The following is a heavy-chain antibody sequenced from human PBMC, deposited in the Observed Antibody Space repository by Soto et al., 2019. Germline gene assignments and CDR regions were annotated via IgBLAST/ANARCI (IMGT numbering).Heavy chain of an antibody. Sequence: GGSLRLSCAASGFIFSSYAMNWVRQAPGKGLEWISYISSSSSIIYADSVKGRLTISRNNAKNSLYLQMNSLRAEDTAGYYCVRDGGYSGYDFDYWGQGTLVTVSS. CDR2: ISSSSSII. J-gene: IGHJ4*02. D-gene: IGHD5-12*01. V-gene: IGHV3-48*01. CDR1: GFIFSSYA. CDR3: VRDGGYSGYDFDY.